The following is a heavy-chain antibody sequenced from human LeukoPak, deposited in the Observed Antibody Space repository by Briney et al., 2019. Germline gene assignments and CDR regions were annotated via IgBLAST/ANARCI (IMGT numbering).Heavy chain of an antibody. Sequence: SETLSLTCTVSGASITGYYWSWIRQPPGKGLEYIGYIYYSGGTNYNPSLKSRVTISADTSKNQFSLKLASVTDADTAVYYCARARFGADYGGTFDYWGQGTLVTVSS. CDR3: ARARFGADYGGTFDY. CDR1: GASITGYY. V-gene: IGHV4-59*01. D-gene: IGHD4-23*01. CDR2: IYYSGGT. J-gene: IGHJ4*02.